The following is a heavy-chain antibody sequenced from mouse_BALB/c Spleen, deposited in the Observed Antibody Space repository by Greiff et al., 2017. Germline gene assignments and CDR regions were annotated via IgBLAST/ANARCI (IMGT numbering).Heavy chain of an antibody. CDR2: ISSGGSYT. V-gene: IGHV5-9-4*01. CDR1: GFTFSSYA. Sequence: EVKLMESGGGLVKPGGSLKLSCAASGFTFSSYAMSWVRQSPEKRLEWVAEISSGGSYTYYPDTVTGRFTISRDNAKNTLYLEMSSLRSEDTAMYYCARDRGPTTWFAYWGQGTLVTVSA. D-gene: IGHD3-1*01. CDR3: ARDRGPTTWFAY. J-gene: IGHJ3*01.